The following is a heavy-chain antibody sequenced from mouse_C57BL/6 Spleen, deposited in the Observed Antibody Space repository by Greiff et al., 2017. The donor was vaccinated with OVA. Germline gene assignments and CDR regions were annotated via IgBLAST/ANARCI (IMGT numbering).Heavy chain of an antibody. D-gene: IGHD1-1*01. CDR1: GFTFTDYY. J-gene: IGHJ1*03. V-gene: IGHV7-3*01. CDR3: ARYIATEYFDV. CDR2: IRNKANGYTT. Sequence: EVKLLESGGGLVQPGGSLSLSCAASGFTFTDYYMSWVRQPPGKALEWLGFIRNKANGYTTEYSASVKGRFTISRDNSQSILYLQMNALRAEDSATYYCARYIATEYFDVWGTGTTVTVSS.